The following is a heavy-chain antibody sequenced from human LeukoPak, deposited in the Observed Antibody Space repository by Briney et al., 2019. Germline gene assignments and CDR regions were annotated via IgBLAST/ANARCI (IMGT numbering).Heavy chain of an antibody. CDR3: ARPEESGCSGGSCYSYNY. Sequence: SETLSLTCTVSGGSINNYYWSWIRQPQGKGLEWIGYVYYSGSTNYNPSLKSRVSISLVTSNNQFSLNLRSVTAADTAVYYCARPEESGCSGGSCYSYNYWGQGILVTVSS. V-gene: IGHV4-59*08. J-gene: IGHJ4*02. D-gene: IGHD2-15*01. CDR2: VYYSGST. CDR1: GGSINNYY.